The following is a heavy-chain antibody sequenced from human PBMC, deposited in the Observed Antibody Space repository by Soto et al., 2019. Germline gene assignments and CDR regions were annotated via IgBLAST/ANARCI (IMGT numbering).Heavy chain of an antibody. CDR2: IIPIFGTA. Sequence: GASVKVSCKASGGTFSSYAIXWVRQAPGQGLEWMGGIIPIFGTANYAQKFQGRVTITADESTSTAYMELSSLRSEDTAVYYCARSDVSDSSDWFINAFDIWGQGTMVTVSS. CDR1: GGTFSSYA. CDR3: ARSDVSDSSDWFINAFDI. J-gene: IGHJ3*02. V-gene: IGHV1-69*13. D-gene: IGHD6-19*01.